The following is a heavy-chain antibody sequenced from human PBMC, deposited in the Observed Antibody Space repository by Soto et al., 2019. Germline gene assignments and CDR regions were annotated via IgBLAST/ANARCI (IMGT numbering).Heavy chain of an antibody. V-gene: IGHV1-69*01. CDR3: ARGRMPNTNYYYYGMDV. Sequence: QVQLVQSGAEVKKPGSSVKVSCKASGGTFSSYAISWVRQAPGQGLEWMGGIIPIFGTANYAQKFQGRVTITADESTSTAYMELSSLRSDDTAVYYCARGRMPNTNYYYYGMDVWGQGPTVTVSS. CDR2: IIPIFGTA. D-gene: IGHD2-2*01. J-gene: IGHJ6*02. CDR1: GGTFSSYA.